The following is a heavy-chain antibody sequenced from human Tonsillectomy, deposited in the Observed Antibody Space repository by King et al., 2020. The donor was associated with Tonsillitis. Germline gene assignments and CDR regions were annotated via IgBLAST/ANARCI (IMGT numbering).Heavy chain of an antibody. CDR2: ISYDGSNK. V-gene: IGHV3-30*18. CDR3: AKGDVRYYDSSGYSSFDY. Sequence: VQLVESGGGVVQPGRSLRLSCAASGFTFSSYGMHWVRQAPGKGLEWVAVISYDGSNKYYADSVKGRFTISRDNSKNTLYLQMNSLRAEDTAVYYCAKGDVRYYDSSGYSSFDYWGLGTLVTVSS. CDR1: GFTFSSYG. D-gene: IGHD3-22*01. J-gene: IGHJ4*02.